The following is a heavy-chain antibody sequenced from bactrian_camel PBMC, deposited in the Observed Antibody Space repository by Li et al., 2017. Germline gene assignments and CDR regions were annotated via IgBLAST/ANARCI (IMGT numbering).Heavy chain of an antibody. CDR2: AYSDNSGT. J-gene: IGHJ4*01. Sequence: VQLVESGGGLVQPGGSLRLSCAASGFSSSTYWMYWVRQAPGKGLEWVSTAYSDNSGTYYAASVKGRFTISRDNDKNTMYLEMHNLTPEDTAVYVCAARTDRASGGYCPFPHSGVYGQGTQVTVS. V-gene: IGHV3S6*01. D-gene: IGHD2*01. CDR1: GFSSSTYW.